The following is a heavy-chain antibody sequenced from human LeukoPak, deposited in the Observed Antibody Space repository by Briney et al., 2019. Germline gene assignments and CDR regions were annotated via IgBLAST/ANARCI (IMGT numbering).Heavy chain of an antibody. CDR2: IYYSGST. Sequence: SGTLSLTCAVSVGSISSSIWWSWVRQPPGEGLEWIGEIYYSGSTNYNPSLNSRGTISVDRSKHQFSLKLSSVTAADTAVYYRARGPGVPGISYDSSGSLDYWGKGTLVTVSS. J-gene: IGHJ4*02. CDR1: VGSISSSIW. V-gene: IGHV4-4*02. D-gene: IGHD3-22*01. CDR3: ARGPGVPGISYDSSGSLDY.